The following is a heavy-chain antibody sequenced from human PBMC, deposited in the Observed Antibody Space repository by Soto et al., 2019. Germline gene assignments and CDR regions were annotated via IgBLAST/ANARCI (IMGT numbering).Heavy chain of an antibody. Sequence: HPGGSLRLSCAASGFTFGRYDMHWVRQATGKGLEWVSAIGTAGDTYYPGSVKGRFTTSRENAKNSLYLQMNSLRAEDTAVYYCGRERGDSGPLAYWGQGTLVTVSS. D-gene: IGHD3-16*01. CDR2: IGTAGDT. J-gene: IGHJ4*02. CDR3: GRERGDSGPLAY. V-gene: IGHV3-13*01. CDR1: GFTFGRYD.